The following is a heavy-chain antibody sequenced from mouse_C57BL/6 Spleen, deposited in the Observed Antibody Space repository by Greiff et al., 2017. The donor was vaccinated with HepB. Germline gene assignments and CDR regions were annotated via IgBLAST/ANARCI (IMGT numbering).Heavy chain of an antibody. J-gene: IGHJ2*01. D-gene: IGHD4-1*01. V-gene: IGHV1-15*01. CDR3: TREGLGTYFDY. CDR1: GYTFTDYE. CDR2: IDPETGGT. Sequence: QVHLQQSGAELVRPGASVTLSCKASGYTFTDYEMHWVKQTPVHGLEWIGAIDPETGGTAYNQKFKGKAILTADKSSSTAYMELRSLTSEDSAVYYCTREGLGTYFDYWGQGTTLTVSS.